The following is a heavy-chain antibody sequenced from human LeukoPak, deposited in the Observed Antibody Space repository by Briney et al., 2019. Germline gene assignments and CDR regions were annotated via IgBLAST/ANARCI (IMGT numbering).Heavy chain of an antibody. Sequence: GGSLRLSCAASGFTFSSYSMNWVRQAPGKGLEWVSSISSSSSYIYYADSVKGRFTISRDNSKNTLYLQMNSLRAEDTAVYYCARDGLGIGTFDYCGQGTLVTVSS. CDR2: ISSSSSYI. V-gene: IGHV3-21*01. D-gene: IGHD7-27*01. J-gene: IGHJ4*02. CDR3: ARDGLGIGTFDY. CDR1: GFTFSSYS.